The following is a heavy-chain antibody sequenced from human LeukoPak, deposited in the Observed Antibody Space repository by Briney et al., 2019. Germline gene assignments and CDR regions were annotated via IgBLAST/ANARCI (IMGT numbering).Heavy chain of an antibody. CDR1: GFTFSSYG. V-gene: IGHV3-33*01. CDR3: ARARVAIPFDY. J-gene: IGHJ4*02. Sequence: SGGSLRLSCAASGFTFSSYGMHWVRQAPGKGLEWVAVIWYDGSNKYYAGSVKGRFTISRDNSKNTLYLQMNSLRAEDTAVYYCARARVAIPFDYWGQGTLVTVSS. CDR2: IWYDGSNK. D-gene: IGHD2-21*01.